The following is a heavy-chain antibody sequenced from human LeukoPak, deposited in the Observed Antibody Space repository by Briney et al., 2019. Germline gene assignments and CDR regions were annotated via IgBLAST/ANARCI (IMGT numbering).Heavy chain of an antibody. CDR3: ARLFREGYSGYDPHYYYYMDV. CDR1: GYSFSSYW. V-gene: IGHV5-51*01. D-gene: IGHD5-12*01. Sequence: GESLKISCKGSGYSFSSYWIVWVRQMPGKGLEWMGIIYPGDSATRYSPSFQGQVTISADKSISTAYLQWSSLKASDTAMYYCARLFREGYSGYDPHYYYYMDVWGKGTTVTISS. CDR2: IYPGDSAT. J-gene: IGHJ6*03.